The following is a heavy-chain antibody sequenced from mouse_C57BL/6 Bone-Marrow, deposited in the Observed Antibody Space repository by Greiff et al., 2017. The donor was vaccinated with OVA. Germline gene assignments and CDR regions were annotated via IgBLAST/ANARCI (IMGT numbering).Heavy chain of an antibody. Sequence: EVQRVESGAELVRPGASVKLSCTASGFNIKDDYMHWVKQRPEQGLEWIGWIDPENGDTEYASKFQGKATITADTSSNTAYLQLSSLTSEDTAVYYCTMMVTTNFDYWGQGTTLTVSS. CDR1: GFNIKDDY. D-gene: IGHD2-2*01. J-gene: IGHJ2*01. CDR3: TMMVTTNFDY. CDR2: IDPENGDT. V-gene: IGHV14-4*01.